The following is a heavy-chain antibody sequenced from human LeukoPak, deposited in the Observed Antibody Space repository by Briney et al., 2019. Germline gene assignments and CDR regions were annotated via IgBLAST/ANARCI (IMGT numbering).Heavy chain of an antibody. D-gene: IGHD3-16*01. J-gene: IGHJ4*02. Sequence: PGGSLRLSCEASGFTLSTYWMNLVRWVPGKGLDWVANINPDGSGKRYVDSVKGRFTIARDNADNSLSLQMNSLRAEDTAVYYCASWGAGGNSWGQGTLVTVSS. CDR1: GFTLSTYW. CDR2: INPDGSGK. V-gene: IGHV3-7*01. CDR3: ASWGAGGNS.